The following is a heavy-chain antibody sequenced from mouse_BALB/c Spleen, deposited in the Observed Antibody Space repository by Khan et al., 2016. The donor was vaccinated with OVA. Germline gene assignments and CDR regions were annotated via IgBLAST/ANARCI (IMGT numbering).Heavy chain of an antibody. CDR2: IAPANGNT. V-gene: IGHV14-3*02. CDR3: VHPSYDRRNIDV. J-gene: IGHJ1*01. Sequence: VQLKQSGAELVKPGASVKLSCTASGFNIKDTYVHWVKERPEQGLEWIGRIAPANGNTEYDTKFQGKATITADTSSNTSYLQLRGLTSEDSAVCYCVHPSYDRRNIDVWGAGTTVTVSS. D-gene: IGHD2-3*01. CDR1: GFNIKDTY.